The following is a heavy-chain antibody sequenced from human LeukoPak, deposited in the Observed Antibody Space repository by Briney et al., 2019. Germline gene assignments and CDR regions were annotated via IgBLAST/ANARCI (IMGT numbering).Heavy chain of an antibody. Sequence: ASVKVSCKASGGTFSSYAINWVRQATGQGLEWMGWMNPNSGNTGYPQKFQGRVTITRNTSISTAYMELSSLRSEDTAVYYCARGRRYCTSTSCYGYYYMDVWDKGTTVTVSS. J-gene: IGHJ6*03. D-gene: IGHD2-2*01. CDR1: GGTFSSYA. CDR2: MNPNSGNT. V-gene: IGHV1-8*03. CDR3: ARGRRYCTSTSCYGYYYMDV.